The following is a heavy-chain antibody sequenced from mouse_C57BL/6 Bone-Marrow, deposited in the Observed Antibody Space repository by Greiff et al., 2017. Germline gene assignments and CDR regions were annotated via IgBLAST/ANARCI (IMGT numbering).Heavy chain of an antibody. CDR1: GYTFTAHT. Sequence: VQLVESDAELVKPGASVKISCKVSGYTFTAHTIHWMKQRPEQGLEWIGYIYPRDGSTKYNEKFKGKATLTADKSSSTAYMQLNSLTSEDSAVYFCAIYYDYDWFAYWGQGTLVTVSA. D-gene: IGHD2-4*01. CDR2: IYPRDGST. J-gene: IGHJ3*01. CDR3: AIYYDYDWFAY. V-gene: IGHV1-78*01.